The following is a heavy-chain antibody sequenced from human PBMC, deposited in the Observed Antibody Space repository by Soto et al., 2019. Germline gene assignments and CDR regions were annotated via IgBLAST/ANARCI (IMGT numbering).Heavy chain of an antibody. V-gene: IGHV3-74*01. J-gene: IGHJ4*02. CDR1: GFNFSSYW. CDR3: ARGNGGNSNDY. Sequence: EVQLVESGGGLVQPGGSLRLSCAASGFNFSSYWMRWVRQDPGKGLVWVSRINSDGSSTTYADSVKGRFTISRDNAKNTLYLQMNSLRAEDTAVYYCARGNGGNSNDYWGQGTLVTVSS. CDR2: INSDGSST. D-gene: IGHD2-21*02.